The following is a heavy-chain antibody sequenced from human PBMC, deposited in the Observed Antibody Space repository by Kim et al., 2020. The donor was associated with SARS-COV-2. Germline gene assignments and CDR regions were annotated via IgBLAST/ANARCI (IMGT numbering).Heavy chain of an antibody. CDR1: GFTVSSNY. J-gene: IGHJ4*02. D-gene: IGHD3-10*01. CDR2: IYSGGST. Sequence: GGSLRLSCAASGFTVSSNYMSWVRQAPGKGLEWVSVIYSGGSTYYADSVKGRFTISRHNSKNTLYLQMNSLRAEDTAVYYCARESRGGSGSYYFDYWGQGTLVTVSS. CDR3: ARESRGGSGSYYFDY. V-gene: IGHV3-53*04.